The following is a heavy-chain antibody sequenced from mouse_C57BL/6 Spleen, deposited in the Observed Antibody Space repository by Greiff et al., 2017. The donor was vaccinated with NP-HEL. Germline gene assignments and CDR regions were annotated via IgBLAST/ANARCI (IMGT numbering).Heavy chain of an antibody. V-gene: IGHV1-39*01. CDR1: GYSFTDYN. J-gene: IGHJ4*01. Sequence: EVQLQQSGPELVKPGASVKISCKASGYSFTDYNMNWVKQSNGKGLEWIGVINPNYGTTSYNQKFKGKATLTVDQSSSTAYMQLNSLTSKDSAVYYCARNGGFTTVVAMDYWGQGTSVTVSS. CDR3: ARNGGFTTVVAMDY. D-gene: IGHD1-1*01. CDR2: INPNYGTT.